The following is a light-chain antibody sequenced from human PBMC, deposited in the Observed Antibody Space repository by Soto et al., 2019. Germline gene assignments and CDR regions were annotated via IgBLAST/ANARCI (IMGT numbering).Light chain of an antibody. V-gene: IGKV1-39*01. CDR3: QQSYSTPLT. CDR1: QSITSY. CDR2: AAS. Sequence: DIQMTQSPSSLSESVGDRVTITCRASQSITSYLNWYQQKPGQAPKLLIYAASSLQSGVPSRFSGSGSGKDFTLTIRRLQPEDFATYYCQQSYSTPLTVGGGTKVESK. J-gene: IGKJ4*01.